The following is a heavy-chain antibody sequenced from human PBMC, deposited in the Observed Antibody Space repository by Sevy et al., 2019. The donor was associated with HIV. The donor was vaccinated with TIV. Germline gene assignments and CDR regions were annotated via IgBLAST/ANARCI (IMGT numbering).Heavy chain of an antibody. CDR1: GFTFGDYS. D-gene: IGHD1-1*01. V-gene: IGHV3-49*04. CDR2: LVKDGGL. J-gene: IGHJ4*02. CDR3: PRWKGAQSVFDF. Sequence: GGSLRLSCRASGFTFGDYSMSWVRQAPGKGLEWVSFLVKDGGLDDAALVKGRLSISRDGSKTIVDLQMNDRKTVDTAVYYCPRWKGAQSVFDFWGQGALVTVSS.